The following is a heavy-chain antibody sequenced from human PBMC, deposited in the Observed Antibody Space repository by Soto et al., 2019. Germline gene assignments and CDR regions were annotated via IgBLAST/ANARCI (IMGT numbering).Heavy chain of an antibody. Sequence: GGSLRLSCSASGFTFSNYVMHWVRRAPGKGLEYVSAFSTNGVSTFYADSVKGRFTIFRDDSKNTLYLQMSSLRAEDTALYYCVKGISASEIPYTGYYSAHWGQGTLVTVSS. CDR2: FSTNGVST. CDR1: GFTFSNYV. V-gene: IGHV3-64D*08. CDR3: VKGISASEIPYTGYYSAH. J-gene: IGHJ4*02. D-gene: IGHD5-12*01.